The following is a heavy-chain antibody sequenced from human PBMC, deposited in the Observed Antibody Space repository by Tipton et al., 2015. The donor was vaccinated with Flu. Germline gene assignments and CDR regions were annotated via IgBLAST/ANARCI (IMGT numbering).Heavy chain of an antibody. Sequence: TLSLTCTVSGGSISSYHWSWIRRPPGKGLEWIAYVSSSGTTNYNPSLKSRVTTSVDTSKNHFSLDLISVTAADTAVYFCARARRFLEWQFYYYYMDVWGKGTPVTVSS. D-gene: IGHD3-3*01. J-gene: IGHJ6*03. V-gene: IGHV4-59*01. CDR1: GGSISSYH. CDR3: ARARRFLEWQFYYYYMDV. CDR2: VSSSGTT.